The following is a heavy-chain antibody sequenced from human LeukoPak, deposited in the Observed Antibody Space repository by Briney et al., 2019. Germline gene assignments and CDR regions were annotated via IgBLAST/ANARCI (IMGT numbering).Heavy chain of an antibody. CDR3: ARRKGDGYNSPFDY. Sequence: GESLNISCKGSGYSFPNYWIGWVRQMPGQGLEWMGIIYPADSDTRYSPAFQGQVTISADKSINTAYLQWTSLKASDTAMYYCARRKGDGYNSPFDYWGQGTLVTVSS. V-gene: IGHV5-51*01. D-gene: IGHD5-24*01. J-gene: IGHJ4*02. CDR1: GYSFPNYW. CDR2: IYPADSDT.